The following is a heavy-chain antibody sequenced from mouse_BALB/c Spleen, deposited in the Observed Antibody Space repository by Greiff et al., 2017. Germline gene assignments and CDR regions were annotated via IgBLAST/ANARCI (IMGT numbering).Heavy chain of an antibody. CDR3: ARGGLPYAMDY. CDR1: GFTFSSYG. Sequence: DVKLVESGGGLVQPGGSLKLSCAASGFTFSSYGMSWVRQTPDKRLELVATINSNGGSTYYPDSVKGRFTISRDNAKNTLYLQMSSLKSEDTAMYYCARGGLPYAMDYWGQGTSVTVSS. D-gene: IGHD2-2*01. V-gene: IGHV5-6-3*01. J-gene: IGHJ4*01. CDR2: INSNGGST.